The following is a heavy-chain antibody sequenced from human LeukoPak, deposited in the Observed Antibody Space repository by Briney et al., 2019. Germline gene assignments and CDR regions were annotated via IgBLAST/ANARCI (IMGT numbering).Heavy chain of an antibody. D-gene: IGHD6-19*01. CDR2: ISGSGGRT. V-gene: IGHV3-23*01. CDR3: AKDRWYSSGWYLKEAFDI. Sequence: PGGSLRLSCAASGFTFNTYAMSWVRQAPGGGLEWVASISGSGGRTYYADSVKGRFTISRDSSTNTLYLQMESLRAEDTAVYYCAKDRWYSSGWYLKEAFDIWGQGTMVTVSS. CDR1: GFTFNTYA. J-gene: IGHJ3*02.